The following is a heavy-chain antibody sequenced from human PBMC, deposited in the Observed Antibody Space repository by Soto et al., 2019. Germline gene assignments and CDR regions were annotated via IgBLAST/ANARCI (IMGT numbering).Heavy chain of an antibody. J-gene: IGHJ5*02. CDR1: GFTFSSYS. CDR2: ISSSSSYI. D-gene: IGHD6-19*01. Sequence: GGSLRLSCAASGFTFSSYSMNWVRQAPGKGLEWVSSISSSSSYIYYADSVKGRFTISRDNAKNSLYLQMNSLRAEDTAVYYCARELAVAGTSWFDPWGQGTLVTVSS. V-gene: IGHV3-21*01. CDR3: ARELAVAGTSWFDP.